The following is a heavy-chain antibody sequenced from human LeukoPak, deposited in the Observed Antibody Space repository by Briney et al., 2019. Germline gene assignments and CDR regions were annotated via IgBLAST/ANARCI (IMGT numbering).Heavy chain of an antibody. V-gene: IGHV1-69*13. CDR3: ARDHLEDGYKFLDY. CDR1: GGTFSSYA. J-gene: IGHJ4*02. D-gene: IGHD5-24*01. Sequence: SVKVSCKASGGTFSSYAISWVRQAPGQGLEWMGGIIPIFGTANYAQKFQGRVTITADESTSTAYMELSSLRSEDTAVYYCARDHLEDGYKFLDYWGQGTLVTVSS. CDR2: IIPIFGTA.